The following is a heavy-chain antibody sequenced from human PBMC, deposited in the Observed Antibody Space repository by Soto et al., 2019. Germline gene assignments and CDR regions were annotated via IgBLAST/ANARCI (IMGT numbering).Heavy chain of an antibody. Sequence: QVQLVQSGAEVKKPGSSVKVSCKASGGTFSSYAISWVRQAPGQGLEWMGGIIPIFGTANYAQKFQGRVTITADESTSTAYMELSSLRSEDTAVYYCARGYCSGGSCYIDDDYYYGMDVWGQGTTVTVAS. J-gene: IGHJ6*02. CDR3: ARGYCSGGSCYIDDDYYYGMDV. CDR1: GGTFSSYA. CDR2: IIPIFGTA. V-gene: IGHV1-69*01. D-gene: IGHD2-15*01.